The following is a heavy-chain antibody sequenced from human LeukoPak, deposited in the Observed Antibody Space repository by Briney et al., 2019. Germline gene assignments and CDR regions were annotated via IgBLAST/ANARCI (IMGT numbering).Heavy chain of an antibody. V-gene: IGHV3-33*01. CDR2: IWYDGSIK. D-gene: IGHD5-24*01. CDR1: GFSLSDYG. J-gene: IGHJ6*02. CDR3: ARDAASDGSHYGMDV. Sequence: GGSLRLSCEASGFSLSDYGMHWVRQASGKGLEWVAVIWYDGSIKKYADSVEGRLTISRDNSNNMLYLQMNSLRVEDTAVYYCARDAASDGSHYGMDVWGQGTTVIVSS.